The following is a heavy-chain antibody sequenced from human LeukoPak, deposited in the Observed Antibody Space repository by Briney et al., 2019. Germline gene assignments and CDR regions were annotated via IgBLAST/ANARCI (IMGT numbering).Heavy chain of an antibody. V-gene: IGHV3-21*01. CDR3: ARALDDDSSSWYYFDY. CDR1: GFTFSSYS. D-gene: IGHD6-13*01. J-gene: IGHJ4*02. Sequence: GGSLRLSCAASGFTFSSYSMNWVRQAPGKGLEWVSSISSSSYIYYADSVKGRFTISRDNAKNSLYLQMNSLRAEDTAVYYCARALDDDSSSWYYFDYWGQGTLVTVSS. CDR2: ISSSSYI.